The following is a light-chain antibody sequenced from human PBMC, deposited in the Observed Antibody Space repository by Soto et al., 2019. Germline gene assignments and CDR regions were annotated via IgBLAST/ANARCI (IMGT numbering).Light chain of an antibody. J-gene: IGLJ2*01. CDR1: SSNIGGTNY. V-gene: IGLV1-47*02. Sequence: SVLTQPPSASGTPGQRVFISCSGSSSNIGGTNYAYWYQQLPGAAPKLLMHSNNLRPSGVPERISGSKSGTSASLAISGLRSEDEAVYYCASSDDRLGAVIFGGGTKVTVL. CDR3: ASSDDRLGAVI. CDR2: SNN.